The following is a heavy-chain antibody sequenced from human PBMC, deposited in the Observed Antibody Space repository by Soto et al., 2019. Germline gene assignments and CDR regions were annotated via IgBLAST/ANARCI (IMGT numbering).Heavy chain of an antibody. Sequence: EVLRLESGGGLVQPGGSLRLSCAASGFTFSNYAMSWVRQAPGKGLEWVSGISGSGGGTGYADSVKVRFTISRDNTKNTLYLQKHSLRAEDTAVYYCEKECSYDVWSGYDSAFDIWGQGTMVTVSS. CDR2: ISGSGGGT. CDR3: EKECSYDVWSGYDSAFDI. D-gene: IGHD3-3*01. CDR1: GFTFSNYA. J-gene: IGHJ3*02. V-gene: IGHV3-23*01.